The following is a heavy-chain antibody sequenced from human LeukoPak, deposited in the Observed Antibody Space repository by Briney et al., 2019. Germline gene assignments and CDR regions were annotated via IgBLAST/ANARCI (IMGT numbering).Heavy chain of an antibody. CDR2: IIPIFGTA. V-gene: IGHV1-69*01. D-gene: IGHD1-26*01. CDR1: GGTFSSYA. Sequence: SVKVSCKASGGTFSSYAISWVRQAPGQGLEWMGGIIPIFGTANYAQKFLGRVTITADESTSTAYMELSSLRSEDTAVYYCASARVGASVYFDYWGQGTLVTVSS. CDR3: ASARVGASVYFDY. J-gene: IGHJ4*02.